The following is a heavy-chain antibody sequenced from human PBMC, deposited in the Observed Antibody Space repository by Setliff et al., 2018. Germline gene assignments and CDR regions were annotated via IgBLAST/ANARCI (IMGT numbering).Heavy chain of an antibody. J-gene: IGHJ6*03. Sequence: SETLSLTCTVSGGFISSREYYWAWIRQAPGKGLEWIGHIYTSWSTVYNPSLKSRVTISLDTSKNQFSLDLSSVTAADTAVYYCARVSGFLYIDVWGNGTTVTVSS. CDR2: IYTSWST. D-gene: IGHD3-3*01. CDR1: GGFISSREYY. CDR3: ARVSGFLYIDV. V-gene: IGHV4-61*09.